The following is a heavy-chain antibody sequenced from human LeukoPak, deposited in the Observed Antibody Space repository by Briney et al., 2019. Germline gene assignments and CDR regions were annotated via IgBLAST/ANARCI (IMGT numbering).Heavy chain of an antibody. Sequence: SETLSLTCAVYGGSFSGYYWSWIRQPPGKGLEWIGEINHSVSTNYNPSLKSRVTISVDTSKNQFSLKLSSVTAADTAVYYCARGKLRFGQVDYWGQGTLVTVSS. CDR3: ARGKLRFGQVDY. V-gene: IGHV4-34*01. CDR2: INHSVST. J-gene: IGHJ4*02. D-gene: IGHD3-3*01. CDR1: GGSFSGYY.